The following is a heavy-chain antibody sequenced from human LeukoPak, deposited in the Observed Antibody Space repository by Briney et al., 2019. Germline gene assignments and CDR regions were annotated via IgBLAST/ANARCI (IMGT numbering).Heavy chain of an antibody. CDR2: ISAYNGNT. D-gene: IGHD6-13*01. Sequence: GASVKVSCKASGYTFTSYGISWVRQAPGQGLEWMGWISAYNGNTNYAQKLQGRVTMTTDTSTSTAYMELRSLRSDDTAVYYCARDMGGAAAGRYYYYYMDVWGKGTTVTISS. CDR1: GYTFTSYG. J-gene: IGHJ6*03. CDR3: ARDMGGAAAGRYYYYYMDV. V-gene: IGHV1-18*01.